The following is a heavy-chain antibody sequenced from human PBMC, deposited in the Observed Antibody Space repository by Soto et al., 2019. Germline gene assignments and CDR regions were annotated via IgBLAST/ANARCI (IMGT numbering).Heavy chain of an antibody. CDR2: IYYSGST. CDR1: GGSISSYY. D-gene: IGHD2-8*02. J-gene: IGHJ4*02. CDR3: ARDSGEMATGFDY. V-gene: IGHV4-59*01. Sequence: SETLSLTCTVSGGSISSYYWSWIRQPPGKGLEWIGYIYYSGSTNYNPSLKSRVTISVDTSKNQFSLKLSSVTAVDTAVYYCARDSGEMATGFDYWGQGTLVTVSS.